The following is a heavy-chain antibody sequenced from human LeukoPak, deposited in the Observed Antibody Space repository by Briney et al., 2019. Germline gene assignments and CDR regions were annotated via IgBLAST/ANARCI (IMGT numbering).Heavy chain of an antibody. J-gene: IGHJ4*02. D-gene: IGHD6-19*01. CDR2: INHSGST. CDR1: GGSFSGYY. CDR3: ARGRGGYSSGSGPPSYYFDY. Sequence: SETLSLTCAVYGGSFSGYYWSWIRQPPGKGLEWIGEINHSGSTNYNPSLKSRVTISVDTSKNQFSLKLSSVTAADTAVYYCARGRGGYSSGSGPPSYYFDYWGQGTLVTVSS. V-gene: IGHV4-34*01.